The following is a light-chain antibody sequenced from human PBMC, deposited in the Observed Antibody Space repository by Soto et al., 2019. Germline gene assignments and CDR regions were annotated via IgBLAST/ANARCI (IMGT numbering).Light chain of an antibody. CDR2: GAS. V-gene: IGKV3-20*01. J-gene: IGKJ1*01. CDR3: QQYGSSGT. Sequence: ELVLTQSPGTRSLSPGERATLSCRASQSVSSSYLAWYKQKPGQAPRLLIYGASSRATGIPDRFSGSGSGTDFTLTISRLQPEDFAVYYCQQYGSSGTFGQGTKVDIK. CDR1: QSVSSSY.